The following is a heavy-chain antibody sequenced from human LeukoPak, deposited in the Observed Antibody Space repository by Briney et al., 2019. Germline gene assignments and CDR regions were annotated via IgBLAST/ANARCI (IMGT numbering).Heavy chain of an antibody. D-gene: IGHD4-11*01. J-gene: IGHJ4*02. V-gene: IGHV4-38-2*01. CDR3: ARYRNPTATTADYFDF. Sequence: SETPSLTCAVSGSFVSTGYYWGWIRQPPGRGLEWIGTYYHSGATYYNPSLKSRVTISVDSSKNQFSLKLNSVTAADTAKYFCARYRNPTATTADYFDFWGRGTLVTVSS. CDR1: GSFVSTGYY. CDR2: YYHSGAT.